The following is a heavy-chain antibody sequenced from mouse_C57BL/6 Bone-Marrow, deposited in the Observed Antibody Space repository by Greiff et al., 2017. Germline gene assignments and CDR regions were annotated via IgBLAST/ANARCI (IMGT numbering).Heavy chain of an antibody. CDR3: ATLITTVVANWYFDV. J-gene: IGHJ1*03. Sequence: VQLQQSGAELVRPGTSVKVSCKASGYAFTNYLIEWVKQRPGQGLEWIGVINPGSGGTNYNQKFKGKSTLTVDKSSSTAYMQLSSLTSEDSAVYYCATLITTVVANWYFDVWGTGTTVTVSS. CDR2: INPGSGGT. D-gene: IGHD1-1*01. CDR1: GYAFTNYL. V-gene: IGHV1-54*01.